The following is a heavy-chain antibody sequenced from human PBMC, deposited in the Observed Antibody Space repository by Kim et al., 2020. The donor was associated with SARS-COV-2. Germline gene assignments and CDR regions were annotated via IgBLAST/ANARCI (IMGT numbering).Heavy chain of an antibody. CDR2: INPGGGTP. CDR1: GHTFTTYF. Sequence: ASVKVSCKASGHTFTTYFVHWVRQAPGHGLEWMGIINPGGGTPTYAQNFQGRVTMTSDTSTGTIYMELNSLTSEDTAVYFCATPTSCSGGSCSSVDAFDVWGHGTLVTVFS. D-gene: IGHD2-15*01. V-gene: IGHV1-46*01. CDR3: ATPTSCSGGSCSSVDAFDV. J-gene: IGHJ3*01.